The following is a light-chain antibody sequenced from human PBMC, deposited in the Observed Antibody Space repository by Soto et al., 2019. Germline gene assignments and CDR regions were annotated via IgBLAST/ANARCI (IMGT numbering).Light chain of an antibody. Sequence: EIVWTQSPGTLTLSPWERATLSCRASQSVRSNLAWYQQKPGQAPRLLIYDASSRATGIPDRFSGGGSGTDFTLTISRLEPEDFAVYYCQQFSSYPLPFGGGAKVDIK. V-gene: IGKV3-20*01. J-gene: IGKJ4*01. CDR2: DAS. CDR1: QSVRSN. CDR3: QQFSSYPLP.